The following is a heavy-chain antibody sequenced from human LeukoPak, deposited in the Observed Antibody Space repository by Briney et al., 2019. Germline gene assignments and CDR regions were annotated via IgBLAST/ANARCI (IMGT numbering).Heavy chain of an antibody. CDR1: GFTLSIYA. V-gene: IGHV3-23*01. CDR2: IGDSGAST. Sequence: GGSLRLSCAASGFTLSIYAMSWVRQAPGEGLEWVSTIGDSGASTYYAQSVKGRFTISRDNSKNTLFLQMDSLRAEGTAIYFCARVQWLRRWFVFDSWGQGALVTVSS. CDR3: ARVQWLRRWFVFDS. J-gene: IGHJ4*02. D-gene: IGHD5-12*01.